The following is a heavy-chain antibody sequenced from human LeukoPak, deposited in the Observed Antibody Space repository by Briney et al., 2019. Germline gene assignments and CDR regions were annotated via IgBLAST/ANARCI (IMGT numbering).Heavy chain of an antibody. CDR1: EFTVSSNY. J-gene: IGHJ4*02. D-gene: IGHD5-12*01. V-gene: IGHV3-53*01. Sequence: GGSLRLSCAASEFTVSSNYMSWVRQAPGKGLEWVSVIYPGGNTYYADSVKGRFTISRDNSKNTLYLQMNIQGADDTAVYYCARGGGYGQDFDYWGQGTLVTVSS. CDR3: ARGGGYGQDFDY. CDR2: IYPGGNT.